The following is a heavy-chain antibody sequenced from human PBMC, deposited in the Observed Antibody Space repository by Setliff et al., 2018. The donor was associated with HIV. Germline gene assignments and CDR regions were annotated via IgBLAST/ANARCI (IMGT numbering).Heavy chain of an antibody. Sequence: PGGSLRFSCAASGSTFSDYYMSWIRQAPGKGLEWVSYISSSGSTIYYADSVKGRFTISRDNAKNSLYLQMNSLRAEDTAVYYCARPLTGYSITHYYYMDVWGKGTTVTVSS. V-gene: IGHV3-11*04. CDR3: ARPLTGYSITHYYYMDV. CDR2: ISSSGSTI. J-gene: IGHJ6*03. CDR1: GSTFSDYY. D-gene: IGHD3-9*01.